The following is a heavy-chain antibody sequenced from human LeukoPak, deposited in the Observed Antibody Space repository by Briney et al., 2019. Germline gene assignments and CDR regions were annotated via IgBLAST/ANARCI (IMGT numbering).Heavy chain of an antibody. CDR1: GYTFTSYY. D-gene: IGHD6-19*01. Sequence: SVKVSCKASGYTFTSYYMHWVRQAPGQGLEWMGGIIPIFGTANYAQKFRGRVTITADKSTRTAYMELSSLRSEDTAVYYCARVSAVAAPGDYWGQGTLVTVSS. J-gene: IGHJ4*02. V-gene: IGHV1-69*06. CDR2: IIPIFGTA. CDR3: ARVSAVAAPGDY.